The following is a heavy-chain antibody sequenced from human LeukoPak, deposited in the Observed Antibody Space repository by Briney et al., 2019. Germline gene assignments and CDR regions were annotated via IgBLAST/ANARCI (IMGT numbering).Heavy chain of an antibody. CDR2: IIPIFGTA. V-gene: IGHV1-69*13. D-gene: IGHD3-10*01. CDR1: GGTFSSYA. CDR3: ARTMVRGVPSRHYYYYYMDV. J-gene: IGHJ6*03. Sequence: SVKVSCKASGGTFSSYAISWVRQAPGQGLEWMGGIIPIFGTANYAQKFQGRVTITADESTSTAYMELSSLRSEDTAVYYCARTMVRGVPSRHYYYYYMDVWGKGTTVTISS.